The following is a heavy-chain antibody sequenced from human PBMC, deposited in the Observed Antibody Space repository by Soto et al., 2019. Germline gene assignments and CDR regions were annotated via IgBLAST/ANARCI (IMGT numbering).Heavy chain of an antibody. V-gene: IGHV3-30*18. CDR2: ISNDVNKK. CDR3: GKYTLDCRFGYCIIYYYYGMDV. D-gene: IGHD5-12*01. J-gene: IGHJ6*02. CDR1: GVAFRSYG. Sequence: PGGSLRLSCAASGVAFRSYGMHWGRQAPGKGLEWRAVISNDVNKKFFADSMKGRLTLSRDNARNTVYRQINNLRAEDTAVYFSGKYTLDCRFGYCIIYYYYGMDVCCQETQVTFS.